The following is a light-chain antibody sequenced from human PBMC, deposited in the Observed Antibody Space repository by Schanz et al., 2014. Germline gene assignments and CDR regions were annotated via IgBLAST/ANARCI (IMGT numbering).Light chain of an antibody. CDR1: QSVSSS. CDR3: QQYIKWPPGGWT. J-gene: IGKJ1*01. Sequence: EVVMTQSPATLSVSPGARATLSCRASQSVSSSVAWYQQKPGQSPRLLIHGASTRATGIPARFSGSGSGTEFTLTISSLQSEDFAIYYCQQYIKWPPGGWTFGQGTKVEI. CDR2: GAS. V-gene: IGKV3-15*01.